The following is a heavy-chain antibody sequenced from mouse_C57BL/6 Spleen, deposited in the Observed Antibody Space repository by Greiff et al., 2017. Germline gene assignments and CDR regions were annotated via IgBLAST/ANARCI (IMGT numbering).Heavy chain of an antibody. V-gene: IGHV5-17*01. J-gene: IGHJ3*01. CDR1: GFTFSDYG. CDR3: AKIAWFAY. Sequence: EVMLVESGGGLVKPGGSLKLSCAASGFTFSDYGMHWVRQAPEKGLEWVAYISSGSSTIDYADTVKGRFTISRDNAKNTLFLQMTRLRSDDTAMYYCAKIAWFAYWGQGTLVTVSA. CDR2: ISSGSSTI.